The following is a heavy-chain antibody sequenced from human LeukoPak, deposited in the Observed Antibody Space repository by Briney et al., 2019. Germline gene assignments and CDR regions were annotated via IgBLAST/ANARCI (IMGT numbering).Heavy chain of an antibody. J-gene: IGHJ4*02. CDR3: TTRLSVLLWFGESPGDY. Sequence: GGSLRLSCAASGFTFSSYAMSWVRHAPGKGLEWVSAISGSGGSTYYADSVKGRFTISRDNSKNTLYLQMNSLRAEDTAVYYCTTRLSVLLWFGESPGDYWGQGTLVTVSS. V-gene: IGHV3-23*01. D-gene: IGHD3-10*01. CDR2: ISGSGGST. CDR1: GFTFSSYA.